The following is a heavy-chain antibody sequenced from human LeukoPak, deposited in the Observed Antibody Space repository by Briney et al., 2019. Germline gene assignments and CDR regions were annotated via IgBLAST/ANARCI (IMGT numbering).Heavy chain of an antibody. CDR2: ISGDGVST. CDR3: ARESGKFDY. CDR1: GFTFSGYW. J-gene: IGHJ4*02. V-gene: IGHV3-43*02. Sequence: GGSPRLSCAASGFTFSGYWMHWVRQAPGKGLEWVSLISGDGVSTFYADSVKGRFSISRDNSKNSLSLEMNSLRTEDTAMYYCARESGKFDYWGQGTLVAVSS.